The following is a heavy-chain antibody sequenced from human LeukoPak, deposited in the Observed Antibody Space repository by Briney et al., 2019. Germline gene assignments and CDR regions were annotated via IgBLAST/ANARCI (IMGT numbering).Heavy chain of an antibody. Sequence: GGSLRLSCAASGFTFNNYAMNWVRQAPGKGLEWVSSISGGGETTYYADSAKGRFTISRDNSQNTLYLQMNSLRAEDTAVYYCARDYADYVGYFFFDYWGQGTLVTVSS. D-gene: IGHD4-17*01. CDR1: GFTFNNYA. V-gene: IGHV3-23*01. CDR2: ISGGGETT. CDR3: ARDYADYVGYFFFDY. J-gene: IGHJ4*02.